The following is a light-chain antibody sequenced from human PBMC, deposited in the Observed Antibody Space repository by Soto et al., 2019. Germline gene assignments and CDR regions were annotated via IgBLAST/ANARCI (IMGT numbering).Light chain of an antibody. CDR3: QQRRNWPLT. J-gene: IGKJ4*01. CDR2: DAS. V-gene: IGKV3-11*01. CDR1: QSVSSY. Sequence: EIVLPQSPATLYLSPGERATLSCRASQSVSSYLAWYQQKPGQAPRLLIYDASNRATGIPARFSGSGSGTDFTLTISSLDPEDVAVYACQQRRNWPLTFGGGNKVEIK.